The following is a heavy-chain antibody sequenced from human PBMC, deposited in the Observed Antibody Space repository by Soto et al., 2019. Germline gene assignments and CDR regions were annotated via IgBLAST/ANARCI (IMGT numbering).Heavy chain of an antibody. D-gene: IGHD6-6*01. CDR2: IYYSGST. J-gene: IGHJ4*02. CDR3: AREATIGARLDS. V-gene: IGHV4-30-4*02. Sequence: PSDTVSLTCTVSCGSIISGDYYWSWLRQPPGKGLEWIGYIYYSGSTYYNPSLKSRVTISVDTSKNQFSLKLSSVTAADTAVYEWAREATIGARLDSWGQGSVVTVCS. CDR1: CGSIISGDYY.